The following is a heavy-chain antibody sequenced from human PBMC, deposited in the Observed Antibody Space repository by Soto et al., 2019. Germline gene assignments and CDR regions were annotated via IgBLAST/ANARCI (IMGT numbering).Heavy chain of an antibody. V-gene: IGHV3-9*01. Sequence: SIRLSCAARGFPFDDNAVHWVRPAPEKGLEWVSGINWKSDIGYADSVKGRFTISRDNAENSLYLQMNSLRAEDTALYYCAISQDRGGRTTFIYWGQGTQVTVSS. J-gene: IGHJ4*02. D-gene: IGHD3-16*01. CDR2: INWKSDI. CDR3: AISQDRGGRTTFIY. CDR1: GFPFDDNA.